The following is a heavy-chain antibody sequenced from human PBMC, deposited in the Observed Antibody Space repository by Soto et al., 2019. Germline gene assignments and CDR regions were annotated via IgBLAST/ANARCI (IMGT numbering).Heavy chain of an antibody. V-gene: IGHV1-69*06. Sequence: QVRLEQSGAEVKRPGSSVTVSCQASGGISSSSIISWVRQAPGQGLQWMGGINPIFNAVQSAPKFQGSVTLTADKSTDTFFMHLSSLTSDDTAVYFCARRRGHSTSYVFDYWGQGTLVTGSS. CDR1: GGISSSSI. CDR3: ARRRGHSTSYVFDY. D-gene: IGHD6-13*01. CDR2: INPIFNAV. J-gene: IGHJ4*02.